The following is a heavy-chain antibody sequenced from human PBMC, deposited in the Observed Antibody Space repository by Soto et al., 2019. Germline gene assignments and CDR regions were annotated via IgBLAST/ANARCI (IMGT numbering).Heavy chain of an antibody. J-gene: IGHJ4*02. CDR1: GFTFSSYA. CDR2: ISHDGINK. V-gene: IGHV3-30-3*01. CDR3: GRCTSTSCHLGSDY. Sequence: QVLLVDSGGGVVQPGRSLRLSCAASGFTFSSYAMNWVRQAPGKGLVWVALISHDGINKYYADSVRGRFTISRDSSTNTLYLQMNSLRAADTAVYYCGRCTSTSCHLGSDYWGQGTLVTVSS. D-gene: IGHD2-2*01.